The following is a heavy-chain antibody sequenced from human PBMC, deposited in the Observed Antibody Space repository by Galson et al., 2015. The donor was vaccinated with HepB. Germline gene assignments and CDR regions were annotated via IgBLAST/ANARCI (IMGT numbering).Heavy chain of an antibody. CDR2: TYYRSKWYN. D-gene: IGHD5-24*01. CDR3: AGQRDGYPNS. Sequence: CAISGDSVSSRSFAWSWIRQSPSRGLEWLGRTYYRSKWYNDYAVSVKSRITIYPDTSKNHFTLQLNSVTPEDTAVYYCAGQRDGYPNSWGQGTLVTVSS. V-gene: IGHV6-1*01. CDR1: GDSVSSRSFA. J-gene: IGHJ4*02.